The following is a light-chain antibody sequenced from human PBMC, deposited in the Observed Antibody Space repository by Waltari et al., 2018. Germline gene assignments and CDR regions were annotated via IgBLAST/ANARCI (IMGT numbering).Light chain of an antibody. CDR2: KND. Sequence: SVLPQPPSASGTPGERVTFSCSGSTSNAGTQPVNWYQHFPGMAPKLLIYKNDQRHSGVPDRFSGSKSGTSASLAISGLQSEDEAVYYCAAWDDSLSGYVFGTGTKVSV. J-gene: IGLJ1*01. V-gene: IGLV1-44*01. CDR3: AAWDDSLSGYV. CDR1: TSNAGTQP.